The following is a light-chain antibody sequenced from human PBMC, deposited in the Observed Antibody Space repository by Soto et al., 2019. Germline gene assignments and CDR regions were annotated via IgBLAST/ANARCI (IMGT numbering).Light chain of an antibody. J-gene: IGKJ5*01. CDR3: QQRSNWRIT. Sequence: DIQMTQSPSPLSASVGDRVTITCLASQDISSFLAWYQHKPGKAPKLLIYDASNRATGIPARFSGSGSGTDCTLTISSLEPEDFAVYYCQQRSNWRITLGQGTRLEIK. CDR1: QDISSF. CDR2: DAS. V-gene: IGKV1-5*01.